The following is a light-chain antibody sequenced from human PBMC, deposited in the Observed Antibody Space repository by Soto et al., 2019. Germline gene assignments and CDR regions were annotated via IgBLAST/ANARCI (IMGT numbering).Light chain of an antibody. Sequence: EIVLTQSPGTLSLSPGERATLSCRASQSVSSSSLAWYQQKPGQAPRLLIHGTSTRATGIPDRFSGSGSGTYFTLIISRLEPEDFSVYFCQHYGTSPPYTFAQGTKLEIK. J-gene: IGKJ2*01. CDR3: QHYGTSPPYT. V-gene: IGKV3-20*01. CDR2: GTS. CDR1: QSVSSSS.